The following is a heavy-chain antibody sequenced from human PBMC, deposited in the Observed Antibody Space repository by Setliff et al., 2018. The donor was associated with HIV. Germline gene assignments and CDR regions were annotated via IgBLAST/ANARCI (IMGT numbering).Heavy chain of an antibody. Sequence: GGSLRLSCAVSGLTFSRNWFHWVRQAPGKGLEWVSRINGDGTTTNYADSVKGRFSISRDNAKNTLYLHMNSLRAEDTALYYCARAKVTAAWGYYFDYWGQGRLVTVSS. CDR3: ARAKVTAAWGYYFDY. CDR2: INGDGTTT. J-gene: IGHJ4*02. V-gene: IGHV3-74*01. D-gene: IGHD6-13*01. CDR1: GLTFSRNW.